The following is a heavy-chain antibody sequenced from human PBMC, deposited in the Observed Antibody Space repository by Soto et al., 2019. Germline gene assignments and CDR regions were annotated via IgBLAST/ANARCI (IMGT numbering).Heavy chain of an antibody. V-gene: IGHV4-4*07. J-gene: IGHJ3*02. CDR1: GGSISSYY. Sequence: SETLSLTCTVSGGSISSYYRTWIRQPAGKGLEWIGRIYTSGSTNYNPSLKSRVTMSVDTSKNQFSLKLSSVTAADTAVYYCAIRSIAARSGGAFDIWGQGTMVTVSS. D-gene: IGHD6-6*01. CDR3: AIRSIAARSGGAFDI. CDR2: IYTSGST.